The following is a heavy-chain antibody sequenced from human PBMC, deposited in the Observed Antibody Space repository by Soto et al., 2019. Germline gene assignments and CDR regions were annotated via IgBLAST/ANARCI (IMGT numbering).Heavy chain of an antibody. V-gene: IGHV4-4*07. CDR1: GGSISSYY. D-gene: IGHD6-19*01. J-gene: IGHJ6*02. CDR3: ARDAPALIAVAGTSYYYGMDV. CDR2: IYTSGST. Sequence: QVQLQESGPGLVKPSETLSLTCTVSGGSISSYYWSWIRQPAGKGLEWIGRIYTSGSTNYNPSLKSRVTMSVDTSKNQFSLKLSSVTAADTAVYYCARDAPALIAVAGTSYYYGMDVWGQGTTVTVSS.